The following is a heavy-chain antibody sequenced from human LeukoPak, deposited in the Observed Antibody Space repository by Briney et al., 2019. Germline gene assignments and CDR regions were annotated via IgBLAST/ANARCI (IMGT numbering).Heavy chain of an antibody. Sequence: ASVKVSYKTSGYNFRHYGISWVRQAPGQGLEWMEWIRGGYNGDSNYALKLRGRLTMTTDTSTSTAYMELRSLRSDDTAVYYCARDEKKSCSGGSCPAYFDYWGQGTLVTVSS. D-gene: IGHD2-15*01. J-gene: IGHJ4*02. CDR2: IRGGYNGDS. CDR1: GYNFRHYG. CDR3: ARDEKKSCSGGSCPAYFDY. V-gene: IGHV1-18*01.